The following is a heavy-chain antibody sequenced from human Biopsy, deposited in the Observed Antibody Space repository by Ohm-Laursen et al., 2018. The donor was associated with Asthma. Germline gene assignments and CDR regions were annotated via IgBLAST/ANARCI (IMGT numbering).Heavy chain of an antibody. J-gene: IGHJ4*02. V-gene: IGHV4-59*07. Sequence: SDTLSLTCTVSPGSINDYYWNWIRQFPGKGLEWIGYVHSTGSTRFNPSLKSRLTISVDTSVDQVSLKLTSVTAADTAVYYCVRATSTWSQSGPHYFDHWGQGTPVTVSS. CDR3: VRATSTWSQSGPHYFDH. D-gene: IGHD6-13*01. CDR1: PGSINDYY. CDR2: VHSTGST.